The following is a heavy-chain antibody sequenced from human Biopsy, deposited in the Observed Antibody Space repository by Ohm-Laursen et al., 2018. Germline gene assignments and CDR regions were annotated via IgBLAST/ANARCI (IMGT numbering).Heavy chain of an antibody. V-gene: IGHV1-2*02. J-gene: IGHJ4*02. D-gene: IGHD3-3*01. CDR1: GDAFLGYY. Sequence: GSSVKVSCKASGDAFLGYYLHWVRQAPGQGLEWMGSIYPNSGDTDFAQKFQGRVSMTRDMSVSTAYLELSSLRSDDTAIYYCARDLLEWSLPSWGQGTLVTVSS. CDR2: IYPNSGDT. CDR3: ARDLLEWSLPS.